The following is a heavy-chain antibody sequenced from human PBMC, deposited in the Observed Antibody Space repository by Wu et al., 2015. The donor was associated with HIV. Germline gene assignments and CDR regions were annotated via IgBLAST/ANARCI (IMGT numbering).Heavy chain of an antibody. CDR2: INPNSGET. D-gene: IGHD6-13*01. CDR1: GYSFTGQY. J-gene: IGHJ4*02. V-gene: IGHV1-2*02. CDR3: ARDPQGGSSWYTH. Sequence: QVQLVQSGAEVKKPGASVKVSCKASGYSFTGQYIHWVRQAPGQGLEWMGWINPNSGETRYAQRFQGRVTMTRDTSINTVHMELSRLMSDDTAVYYCARDPQGGSSWYTHWGQGTLVTVSS.